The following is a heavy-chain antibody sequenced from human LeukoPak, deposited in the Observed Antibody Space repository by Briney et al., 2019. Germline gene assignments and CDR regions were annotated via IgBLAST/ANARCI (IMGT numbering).Heavy chain of an antibody. CDR3: ARHQFGTPPDD. CDR1: GGSFSGFY. Sequence: SETLSLTCAVYGGSFSGFYWSWIRQPPGKGLEWIGEIHHSGSTNYNPSLKSRVTISVDTSKNQFSLKLSSVTAADTAVYYCARHQFGTPPDDWGQGTTVTVSS. J-gene: IGHJ6*02. D-gene: IGHD1-14*01. CDR2: IHHSGST. V-gene: IGHV4-34*01.